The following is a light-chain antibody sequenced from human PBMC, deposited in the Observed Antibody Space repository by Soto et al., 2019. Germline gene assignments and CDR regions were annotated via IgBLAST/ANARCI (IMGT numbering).Light chain of an antibody. V-gene: IGLV2-14*01. J-gene: IGLJ1*01. Sequence: QSALTQPASVSGSPGQSITISCTGTSSDVGSYNRVSWYQQPPGTAPKLIIYDVSNRPSGVSIRFSGSKPGNTASLTISGLQAEDEADYFCNSYTTSSTYVFGTGTKVTVL. CDR1: SSDVGSYNR. CDR3: NSYTTSSTYV. CDR2: DVS.